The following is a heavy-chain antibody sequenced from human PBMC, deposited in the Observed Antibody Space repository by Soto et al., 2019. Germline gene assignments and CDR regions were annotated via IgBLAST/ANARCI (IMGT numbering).Heavy chain of an antibody. CDR1: GYAFGGYA. V-gene: IGHV1-18*04. Sequence: QVQLVQSGAEVKKPGASVKVSCKASGYAFGGYAISWVRQAPGQGLEWMGWVSAYSGHTDYXQNXXXXXXXXXXXXXXXXXXXXXXXXXDDTAVYYCARPSGSYGDYAWSLAYWGQGTLVTVSS. CDR3: ARPSGSYGDYAWSLAY. J-gene: IGHJ4*02. CDR2: VSAYSGHT. D-gene: IGHD3-10*01.